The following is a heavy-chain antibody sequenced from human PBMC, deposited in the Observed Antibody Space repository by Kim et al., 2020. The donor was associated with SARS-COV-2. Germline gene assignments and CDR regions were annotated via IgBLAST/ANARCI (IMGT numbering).Heavy chain of an antibody. CDR3: AKQRDFGGNSYYYYYYGMGV. Sequence: GGSLRLSCAASGFTFSSYAMSWVRQAPGKGLEWVSVIYSGGSSTYYADSVKGRFTISRDNSKNTLYLQMNSLRAEDTAVYYCAKQRDFGGNSYYYYYYGMGVWGQGTTVTVSS. CDR2: IYSGGSST. J-gene: IGHJ6*02. CDR1: GFTFSSYA. D-gene: IGHD2-21*02. V-gene: IGHV3-23*03.